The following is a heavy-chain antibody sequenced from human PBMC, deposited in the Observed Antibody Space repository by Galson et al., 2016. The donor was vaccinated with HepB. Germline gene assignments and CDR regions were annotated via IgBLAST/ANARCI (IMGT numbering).Heavy chain of an antibody. CDR2: IWYDGSNK. CDR1: GFTFSRSG. D-gene: IGHD6-25*01. J-gene: IGHJ4*02. V-gene: IGHV3-33*01. Sequence: SLRLSCAASGFTFSRSGMHWVRQAPGKGLEWVALIWYDGSNKYYADSVEGRFIISRDNSRNTLFLQMNRLRAEDTGLYYCAREDPRIAAAILDSWGQGTLVTVSS. CDR3: AREDPRIAAAILDS.